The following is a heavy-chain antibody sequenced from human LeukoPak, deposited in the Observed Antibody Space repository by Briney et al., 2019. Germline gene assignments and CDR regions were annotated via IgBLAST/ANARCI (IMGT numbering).Heavy chain of an antibody. D-gene: IGHD3-10*01. J-gene: IGHJ4*02. CDR2: IIPSRTVI. Sequence: TGGSLRLSCSASGFTFTDYYMSWIRQAPGKGLEWVSYIIPSRTVIYYGDSVKGPFTISRDNAKKSLYLQMNSLRAEDTAVYYCARDYNCWGQGTLVTVSS. V-gene: IGHV3-11*01. CDR1: GFTFTDYY. CDR3: ARDYNC.